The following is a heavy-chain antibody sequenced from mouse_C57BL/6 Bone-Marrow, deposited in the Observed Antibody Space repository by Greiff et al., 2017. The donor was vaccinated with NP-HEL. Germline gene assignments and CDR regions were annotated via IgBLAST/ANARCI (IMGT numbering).Heavy chain of an antibody. D-gene: IGHD3-1*01. CDR1: GFTFSSYG. J-gene: IGHJ2*01. Sequence: EVKLVESGGDLVKPGGSLKLSCAASGFTFSSYGMSWVRQTPDKRLEWVATISSGGSYTYYPASVQGRFTISRDNAKNTLYLQMGSLKSEDTAMYYCARHPLGYGDYFDYWGQGTTLTVSS. V-gene: IGHV5-6*02. CDR3: ARHPLGYGDYFDY. CDR2: ISSGGSYT.